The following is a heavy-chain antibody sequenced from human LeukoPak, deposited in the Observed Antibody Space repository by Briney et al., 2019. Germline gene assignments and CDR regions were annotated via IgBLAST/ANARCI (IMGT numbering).Heavy chain of an antibody. CDR2: INPNSGGT. CDR3: ARAVNGLTMVRGVRDYYYYMDV. CDR1: GYTFTGYY. J-gene: IGHJ6*03. V-gene: IGHV1-2*02. Sequence: ASVTVSCKASGYTFTGYYMHWVRQAPGQGLEWMGWINPNSGGTNYAQKFQGSFTITADKSTSTAYLELSSLRSEDTAVYFCARAVNGLTMVRGVRDYYYYMDVWGKGTTVTVSS. D-gene: IGHD3-10*01.